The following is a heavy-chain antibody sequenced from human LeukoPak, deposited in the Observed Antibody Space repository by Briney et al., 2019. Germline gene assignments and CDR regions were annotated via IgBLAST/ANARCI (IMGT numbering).Heavy chain of an antibody. CDR1: GYTFTSYH. V-gene: IGHV1-46*01. Sequence: ASVQVSCKTSGYTFTSYHMHWVRQAPGQGLEWVAIIKSTGDTTVYAQKFQGRVTVTRDTSTSTVYMDLSRLSSEDTAVYYCVREDAHTYYFDFWGPGTLVTVSS. CDR2: IKSTGDTT. D-gene: IGHD2-2*01. CDR3: VREDAHTYYFDF. J-gene: IGHJ4*02.